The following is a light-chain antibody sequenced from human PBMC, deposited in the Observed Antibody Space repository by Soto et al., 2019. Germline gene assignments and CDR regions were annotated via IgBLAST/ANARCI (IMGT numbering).Light chain of an antibody. Sequence: EIVMTQSPATLSVSPGERAILSCRASQSVSSTYLAWYQQKPGQAPRLLIYGASSRATGIPDRFSGSGSGTDFTLTISRLEPEDFAVYYCQQYNNSLWTFGQGTKVEIK. J-gene: IGKJ1*01. CDR3: QQYNNSLWT. CDR1: QSVSSTY. V-gene: IGKV3-20*01. CDR2: GAS.